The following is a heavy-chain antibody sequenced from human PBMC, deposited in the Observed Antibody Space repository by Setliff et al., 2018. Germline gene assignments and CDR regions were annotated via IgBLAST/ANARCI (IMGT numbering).Heavy chain of an antibody. CDR3: ARDGAYCSGGSCYSFDY. CDR1: GGMSGTYS. CDR2: IIPIFGTP. V-gene: IGHV1-69*06. D-gene: IGHD2-15*01. Sequence: SVKVSCKASGGMSGTYSISWVRQAPGQGLEWIGAIIPIFGTPNYAQNFQDRVTITADISTTTIFMEMSSLRSDDTAVYYCARDGAYCSGGSCYSFDYWGPGTPVTVSS. J-gene: IGHJ4*02.